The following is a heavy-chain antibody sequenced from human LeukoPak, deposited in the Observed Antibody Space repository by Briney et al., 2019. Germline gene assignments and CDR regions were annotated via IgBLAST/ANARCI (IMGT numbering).Heavy chain of an antibody. Sequence: GGSLRLSCAASGFTFSSYAMHWVRQAPGKGLEWVAVISYDGSNKYYADSVKGRFTISRDNSKNTLYLQMNSLRAEDTAVYYCARGPLIAAAGTWWGQGTLVTVSS. D-gene: IGHD6-13*01. CDR2: ISYDGSNK. CDR3: ARGPLIAAAGTW. V-gene: IGHV3-30-3*01. CDR1: GFTFSSYA. J-gene: IGHJ4*02.